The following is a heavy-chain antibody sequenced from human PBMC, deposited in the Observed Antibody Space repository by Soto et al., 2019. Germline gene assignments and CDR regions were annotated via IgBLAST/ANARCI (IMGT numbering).Heavy chain of an antibody. V-gene: IGHV3-23*01. CDR1: GLTLRSYA. CDR2: ISGRSGDP. J-gene: IGHJ5*02. CDR3: AKGGPFTGGFDP. D-gene: IGHD3-16*01. Sequence: EGQLLQSGGDLVQPGGSLRLSCAGSGLTLRSYAMTWIRQTPEKGLEWVSTISGRSGDPSYADSVNGRFTVSRDNSKNTLYLQMNSLRADDTDIYYCAKGGPFTGGFDPWGQGTLVTVAS.